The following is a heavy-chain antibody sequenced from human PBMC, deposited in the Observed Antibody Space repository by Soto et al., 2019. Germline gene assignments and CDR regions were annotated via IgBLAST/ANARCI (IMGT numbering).Heavy chain of an antibody. Sequence: QVQLQESGPGLVKPSQTLSLTCSVSGGSISNGGYYWSWIRQHPGKGLEWIGYIYNTGSTYYNPSLKSRVIISVDTSKNQFSLKLSSVTVADTAVYYCLRSRGLWGRGTLVTVSS. CDR3: LRSRGL. D-gene: IGHD1-26*01. CDR1: GGSISNGGYY. V-gene: IGHV4-31*03. J-gene: IGHJ2*01. CDR2: IYNTGST.